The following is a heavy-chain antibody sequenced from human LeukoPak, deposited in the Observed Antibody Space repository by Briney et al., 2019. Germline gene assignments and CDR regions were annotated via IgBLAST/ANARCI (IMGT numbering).Heavy chain of an antibody. J-gene: IGHJ3*02. Sequence: SETLSLTCAVYGGSFSGYYWSWIRQPPGKGLEWIGEINHSGSTNYNPSLKSRVTMSVDTSKNQFSLKLSSVTAADTAVYSCARDGRGYSYGYGDAFDIWGQGTMVTVSS. V-gene: IGHV4-34*01. CDR3: ARDGRGYSYGYGDAFDI. D-gene: IGHD5-18*01. CDR1: GGSFSGYY. CDR2: INHSGST.